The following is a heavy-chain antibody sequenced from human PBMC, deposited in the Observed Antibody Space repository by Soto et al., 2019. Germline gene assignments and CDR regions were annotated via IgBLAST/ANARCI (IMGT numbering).Heavy chain of an antibody. Sequence: PSETLSLTCTVSGGSISSYYWSWIRQPPGKGLEWIGNIYYSGSTNYNPSLRGRVTISVDTSKNQFSLKLSSVTTADTAVYYCARVRDNKGYHYYFDYWGQGTLVTVSS. D-gene: IGHD3-22*01. CDR3: ARVRDNKGYHYYFDY. CDR2: IYYSGST. J-gene: IGHJ4*02. V-gene: IGHV4-59*01. CDR1: GGSISSYY.